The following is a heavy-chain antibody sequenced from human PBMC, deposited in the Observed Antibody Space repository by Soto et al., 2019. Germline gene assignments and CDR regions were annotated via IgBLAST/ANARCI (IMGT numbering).Heavy chain of an antibody. CDR2: IYPGDSDT. V-gene: IGHV5-51*01. CDR3: ATYRDTAMVTFDY. J-gene: IGHJ4*02. D-gene: IGHD5-18*01. Sequence: PGESLKISCKGSGYSFTSYWIGWVRQMPGKGLEWMGIIYPGDSDTRYSPSFQGQVTISADKSISTAYLQWSSLKASDTAMYYCATYRDTAMVTFDYWGQGTLVTVSS. CDR1: GYSFTSYW.